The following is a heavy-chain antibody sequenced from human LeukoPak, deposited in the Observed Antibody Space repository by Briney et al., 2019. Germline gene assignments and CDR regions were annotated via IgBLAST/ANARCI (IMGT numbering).Heavy chain of an antibody. J-gene: IGHJ5*02. Sequence: SETLSLTCAVYGGSFSGYYWSWIRQPPGKGLEWIGEINHSGSTNYNPSLKSRVTISVDTSKNQFSLKLSSVTAADTAVYYCARAKRWGYGSGSYYSGYNWFDPWGQGTLVTVSS. CDR1: GGSFSGYY. CDR3: ARAKRWGYGSGSYYSGYNWFDP. CDR2: INHSGST. V-gene: IGHV4-34*01. D-gene: IGHD3-10*01.